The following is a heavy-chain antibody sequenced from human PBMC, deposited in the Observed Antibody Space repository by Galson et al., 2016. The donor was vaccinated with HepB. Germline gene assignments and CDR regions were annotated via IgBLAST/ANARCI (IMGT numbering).Heavy chain of an antibody. J-gene: IGHJ4*02. V-gene: IGHV3-23*01. CDR3: GKHGGFDY. CDR1: GFSFSNSG. CDR2: ITRSGAAT. D-gene: IGHD3-16*01. Sequence: SLRLSCAASGFSFSNSGMSWVRQAPGRGLEWVSGITRSGAATHYADFVKGRFTISRDNSKNTLYLYMNNLTAGDTAIYYCGKHGGFDYWGQRALVTVSS.